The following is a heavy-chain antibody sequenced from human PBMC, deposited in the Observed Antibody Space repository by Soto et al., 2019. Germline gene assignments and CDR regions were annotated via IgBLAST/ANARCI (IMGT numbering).Heavy chain of an antibody. CDR1: GGSFSGYY. J-gene: IGHJ4*02. CDR3: ATKAYSSSSPFDY. V-gene: IGHV4-34*01. CDR2: INHSGST. D-gene: IGHD6-6*01. Sequence: PSETLSLTCAVYGGSFSGYYWSWIRQPPGKGLEWIGEINHSGSTNYNPSLKSRVTISVDTSKNQFSLKLSSVTAADTAVYYCATKAYSSSSPFDYWGQGTLVTVPS.